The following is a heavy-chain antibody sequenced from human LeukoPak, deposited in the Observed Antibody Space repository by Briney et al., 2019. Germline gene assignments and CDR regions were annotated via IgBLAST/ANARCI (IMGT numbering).Heavy chain of an antibody. CDR3: ARAPREWLLGYYFDY. V-gene: IGHV3-11*04. J-gene: IGHJ4*02. D-gene: IGHD3-3*01. Sequence: GGSLRLSCVASGLVFSDFYMSWVRQAPGKGLEWVAYISGRGTASPTTYYADFVEGRFTISRDDATNSLYLQMNSLRAEDTAVYYCARAPREWLLGYYFDYWGQGTLVTVSS. CDR2: ISGRGTASPTT. CDR1: GLVFSDFY.